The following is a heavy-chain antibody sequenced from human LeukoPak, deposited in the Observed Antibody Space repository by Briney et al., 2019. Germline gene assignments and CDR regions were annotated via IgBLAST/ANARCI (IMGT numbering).Heavy chain of an antibody. J-gene: IGHJ4*02. CDR2: INHSGST. CDR1: GGSFSGYY. D-gene: IGHD7-27*01. V-gene: IGHV4-34*01. CDR3: ARRGDRTGVDY. Sequence: SETLSLTCAVYGGSFSGYYWSWIRQPPGKGLEWIGEINHSGSTNYNPSLKSRVTISVDTSKNQFSLKLSSVTAADTAVYYCARRGDRTGVDYWGQGTLVTVSS.